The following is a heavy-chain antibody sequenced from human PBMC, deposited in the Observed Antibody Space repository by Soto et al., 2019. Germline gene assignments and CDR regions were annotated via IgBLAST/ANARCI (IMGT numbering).Heavy chain of an antibody. CDR3: AAGFPPDY. V-gene: IGHV3-7*01. CDR1: GFTFSTSG. Sequence: EVQLVESGGVLVQPGGSLRVSCAASGFTFSTSGMNWVRQAPGKGLEWVANINGDGSEEYYVDSVRGRFTISRDNVKNSLFLQMNSLRAEDTAVYYCAAGFPPDYWGQGTLVTVSS. J-gene: IGHJ4*02. D-gene: IGHD3-10*01. CDR2: INGDGSEE.